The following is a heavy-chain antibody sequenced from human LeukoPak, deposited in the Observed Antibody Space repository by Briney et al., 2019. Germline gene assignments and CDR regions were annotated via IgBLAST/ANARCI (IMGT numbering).Heavy chain of an antibody. CDR3: ARDGRYCSGGSCYFFGVTSRPQAFDI. V-gene: IGHV1-18*04. CDR2: ISAYNGIT. Sequence: GASVKVSCKASGYTFTSYGISWVRQAPGQGLEWMGWISAYNGITNYAQKLQGRVTMTTDTSTSTAYMELRSLRSDDTAVYYCARDGRYCSGGSCYFFGVTSRPQAFDIWGQGTMVTVSS. J-gene: IGHJ3*02. CDR1: GYTFTSYG. D-gene: IGHD2-15*01.